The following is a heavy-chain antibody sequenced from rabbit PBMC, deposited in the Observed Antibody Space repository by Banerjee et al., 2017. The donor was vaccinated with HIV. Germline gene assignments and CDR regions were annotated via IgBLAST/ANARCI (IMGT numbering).Heavy chain of an antibody. CDR2: IGTADGNT. Sequence: QQQLEESGGGLVKPEGSLTLTCTASGSTLSRYYICWVRQAPGKGLEWIACIGTADGNTFYANWAKGRFTISKTSSTTVTLQMTSLTAADTATYFCARDVAGWYYFNLWGPGTLVTVS. D-gene: IGHD4-2*01. CDR3: ARDVAGWYYFNL. CDR1: GSTLSRYY. V-gene: IGHV1S45*01. J-gene: IGHJ4*01.